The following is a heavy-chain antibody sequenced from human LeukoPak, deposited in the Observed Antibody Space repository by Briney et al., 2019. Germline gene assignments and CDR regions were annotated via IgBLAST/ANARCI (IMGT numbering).Heavy chain of an antibody. D-gene: IGHD3-10*01. CDR1: GFTFSSYA. CDR3: AKRPRVTMVRGVIRPYYFDY. CDR2: ISGSGGST. Sequence: GGSLRLSCAASGFTFSSYAMSWVRQAPGKGLEWVSAISGSGGSTHYADSVKGRFTISRDNSKNTLYLQMSSLRAEDTAVYYCAKRPRVTMVRGVIRPYYFDYWGQGTLVTVSS. J-gene: IGHJ4*02. V-gene: IGHV3-23*01.